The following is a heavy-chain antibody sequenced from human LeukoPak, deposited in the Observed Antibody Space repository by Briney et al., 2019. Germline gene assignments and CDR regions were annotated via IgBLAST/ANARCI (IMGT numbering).Heavy chain of an antibody. CDR1: GYTFTTYG. CDR2: ITSYNGNT. Sequence: GASVKVSCKASGYTFTTYGITWVRQAPGQGLEWMGWITSYNGNTNYAERVEDRLTLTTDTSTNTAYLELNNLRFDDTAVYYCARLADLYSSSSSPDPDYWGQGTLVIVSS. V-gene: IGHV1-18*01. D-gene: IGHD6-6*01. CDR3: ARLADLYSSSSSPDPDY. J-gene: IGHJ4*02.